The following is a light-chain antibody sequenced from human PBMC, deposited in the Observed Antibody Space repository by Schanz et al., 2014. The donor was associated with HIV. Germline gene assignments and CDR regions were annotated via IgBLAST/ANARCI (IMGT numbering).Light chain of an antibody. Sequence: DIVMTQSPDSLAVSLGERATINCKSSQSVLYSSNNKNYLAWYQQKPGQPPKLLIYWASTRESGVPDRFSGSGSGTDFPLPISSLQAEDVALYYCQQYYSTPYTFGQGTKLEIK. CDR3: QQYYSTPYT. CDR1: QSVLYSSNNKNY. V-gene: IGKV4-1*01. CDR2: WAS. J-gene: IGKJ2*01.